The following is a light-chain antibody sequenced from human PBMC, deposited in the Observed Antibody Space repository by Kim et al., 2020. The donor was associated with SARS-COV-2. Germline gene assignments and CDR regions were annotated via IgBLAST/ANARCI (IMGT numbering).Light chain of an antibody. CDR2: GAS. CDR1: QSIISTY. CDR3: HYYGTSFLT. J-gene: IGKJ4*01. V-gene: IGKV3-20*01. Sequence: SPEEGATLSCSASQSIISTYLAWFQQKPGQAPRLIMYGASYRATDIPDRFSGRASGTVFTLTISRLEPEDSAVYYCHYYGTSFLTFGGGTKVDIK.